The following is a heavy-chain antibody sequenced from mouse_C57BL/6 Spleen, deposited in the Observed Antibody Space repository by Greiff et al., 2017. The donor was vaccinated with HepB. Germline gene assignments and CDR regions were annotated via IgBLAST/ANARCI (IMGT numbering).Heavy chain of an antibody. CDR2: INPSSGYT. V-gene: IGHV1-4*01. D-gene: IGHD2-4*01. J-gene: IGHJ2*01. CDR3: AKPYYDYDGLYYFDY. CDR1: GYTFTSYT. Sequence: QVQLQQSGAELARPGASVKMSCKASGYTFTSYTMHWVKQRPGQGLEWIGYINPSSGYTKYNQKFKDKATLTADKSSSTAYMQLSSLTSEDSAVYYWAKPYYDYDGLYYFDYWGQGTTLTVSS.